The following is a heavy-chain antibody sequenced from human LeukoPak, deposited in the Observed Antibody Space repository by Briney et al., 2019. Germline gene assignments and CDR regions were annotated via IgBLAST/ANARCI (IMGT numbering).Heavy chain of an antibody. D-gene: IGHD3-9*01. CDR3: ARGHYDVLAASYKWTPDY. CDR2: ITSGGDYT. J-gene: IGHJ4*02. Sequence: EPGGSLRLSCAASGFTFNTFNMNWLRQAPGKGLEWVSSITSGGDYTYYADSVKGRFTTSRDNAKNSLSLQPNSLRVEDTAVYYCARGHYDVLAASYKWTPDYWGQGTLVTVSS. V-gene: IGHV3-21*01. CDR1: GFTFNTFN.